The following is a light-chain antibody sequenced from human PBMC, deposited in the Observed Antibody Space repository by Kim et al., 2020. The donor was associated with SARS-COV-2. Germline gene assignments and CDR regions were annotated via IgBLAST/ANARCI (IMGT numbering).Light chain of an antibody. Sequence: SSELTQDPAVSVALGQTVRITCQGDSLRRYYASWYKQKPGQAPVLVIYGKNNRPSGIPDRFSGSSSGNTASLTITGAQAEDEADYYCNSRDSSGNRVFGGGTKLTVL. V-gene: IGLV3-19*01. CDR1: SLRRYY. CDR2: GKN. CDR3: NSRDSSGNRV. J-gene: IGLJ3*02.